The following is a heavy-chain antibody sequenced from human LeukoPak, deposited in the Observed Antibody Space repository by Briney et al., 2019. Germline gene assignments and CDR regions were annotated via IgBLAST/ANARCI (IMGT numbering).Heavy chain of an antibody. J-gene: IGHJ4*02. CDR3: ARGDGYNYFDY. D-gene: IGHD5-24*01. Sequence: GGSLRLSCAASGFSVSSYDMSWVRQAPGKGLEWVSVIYSGGNTYYADSVKGRFTISRDNSENTLYLQMKSLRAEDTAVYYCARGDGYNYFDYWGQGTLVTVSS. V-gene: IGHV3-53*01. CDR1: GFSVSSYD. CDR2: IYSGGNT.